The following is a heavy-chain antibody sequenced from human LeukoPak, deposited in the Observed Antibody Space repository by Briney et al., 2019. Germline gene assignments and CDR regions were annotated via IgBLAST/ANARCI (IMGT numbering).Heavy chain of an antibody. CDR2: IKQDGSEK. Sequence: GGSLRLSCAASGLTFSSYWMSWVRQAPGKGLEWVANIKQDGSEKYYVDSVKGRFTISRDNAKNSLYLQMNSLRAEDTAVYYCARVSSGWSGGYYYYYMDVWGKGTTVTVSS. CDR1: GLTFSSYW. CDR3: ARVSSGWSGGYYYYYMDV. J-gene: IGHJ6*03. V-gene: IGHV3-7*01. D-gene: IGHD6-13*01.